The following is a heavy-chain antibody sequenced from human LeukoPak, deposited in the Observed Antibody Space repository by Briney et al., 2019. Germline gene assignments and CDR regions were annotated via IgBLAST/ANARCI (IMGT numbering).Heavy chain of an antibody. D-gene: IGHD6-6*01. Sequence: SETLSLTCTVSGGSISSYYWSWIRQPPGKGLEWIGYIYYSGSTNYNPSLKSRVTISVETSKNQFSLKLSSVTAADTAVYYCARAYSSSDAFDIWGQGTMVTVSS. CDR2: IYYSGST. J-gene: IGHJ3*02. CDR1: GGSISSYY. V-gene: IGHV4-59*01. CDR3: ARAYSSSDAFDI.